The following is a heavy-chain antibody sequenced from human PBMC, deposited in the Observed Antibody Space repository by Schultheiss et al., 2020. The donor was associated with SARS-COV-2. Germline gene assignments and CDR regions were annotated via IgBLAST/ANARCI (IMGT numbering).Heavy chain of an antibody. CDR1: RGSISSGGYY. V-gene: IGHV4-31*03. CDR2: IYYSGST. Sequence: SETLSLTCTVSRGSISSGGYYWSWIRQHPGKGLEWIGYIYYSGSTYYNPSLKSRVTISVDTSKNQFSLKLSSVTAADTAVYYCARGLGGHCSSTSCHIGPYYYYGMDVWGQGTTVTVSS. CDR3: ARGLGGHCSSTSCHIGPYYYYGMDV. J-gene: IGHJ6*02. D-gene: IGHD2-2*02.